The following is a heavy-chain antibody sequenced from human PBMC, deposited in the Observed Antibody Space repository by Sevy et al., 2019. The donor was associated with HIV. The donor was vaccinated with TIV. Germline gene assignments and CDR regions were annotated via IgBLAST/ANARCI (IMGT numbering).Heavy chain of an antibody. D-gene: IGHD2-2*01. V-gene: IGHV3-33*01. CDR2: IWYDGSNK. J-gene: IGHJ4*02. CDR1: GFTFSSYG. Sequence: GGSLRLSCAASGFTFSSYGMHWVRQAPGKGLEWVAVIWYDGSNKYYADSVKGRFTISGDNSKNTLYLKMNSLRAEDTAVYYCAREVLGVVVPAAIFDYWGQGTLVTVSS. CDR3: AREVLGVVVPAAIFDY.